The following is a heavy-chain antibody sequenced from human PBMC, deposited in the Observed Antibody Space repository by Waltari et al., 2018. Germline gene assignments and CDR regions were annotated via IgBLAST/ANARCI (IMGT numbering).Heavy chain of an antibody. Sequence: QFQPVQSGAEVKKPGASVKVSCEASGFTFSNYYVHWVRQAPGQGLEWMALFSPSVAGTRYAEQFQGRVTLTRDTSTSTVYMDLSSLRSEDTAVYYCATFVSGSFTFPDYWGQGTLVTVSS. CDR2: FSPSVAGT. D-gene: IGHD3-16*01. V-gene: IGHV1-46*03. J-gene: IGHJ4*02. CDR1: GFTFSNYY. CDR3: ATFVSGSFTFPDY.